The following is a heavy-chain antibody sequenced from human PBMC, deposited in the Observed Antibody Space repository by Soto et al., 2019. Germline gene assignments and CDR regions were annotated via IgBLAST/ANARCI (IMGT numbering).Heavy chain of an antibody. Sequence: GGSLRLSCAASGFTFSSYAMSWVRQAPGKGLEWVSVIYSGGSTYYADSVKGRFTISRDNSKNTLYLQMNSLRAEDTAVYYCAREDGYRGGDAFDIWGQGTMVTVSS. CDR2: IYSGGST. CDR3: AREDGYRGGDAFDI. D-gene: IGHD5-12*01. J-gene: IGHJ3*02. CDR1: GFTFSSYA. V-gene: IGHV3-66*01.